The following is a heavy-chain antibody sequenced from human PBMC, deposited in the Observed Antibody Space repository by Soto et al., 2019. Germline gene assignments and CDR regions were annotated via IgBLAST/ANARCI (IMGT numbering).Heavy chain of an antibody. J-gene: IGHJ5*02. V-gene: IGHV3-33*01. CDR1: GFTFSSYG. D-gene: IGHD6-13*01. Sequence: GGSLRLSCAASGFTFSSYGMHWVRQAPGKGLEWVAVIWYDGRNKYYADSVKGRFTISRDNSKNTLYLQMNSLRAEDTAVYYCARDRGLIAAAGMRNWFDPWGQGTLVTVSS. CDR2: IWYDGRNK. CDR3: ARDRGLIAAAGMRNWFDP.